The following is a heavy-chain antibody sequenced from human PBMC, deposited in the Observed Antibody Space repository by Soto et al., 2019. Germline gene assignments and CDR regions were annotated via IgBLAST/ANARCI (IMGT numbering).Heavy chain of an antibody. CDR1: GYTFTGYC. CDR3: VTSRVSIAVAGETEYYFDY. D-gene: IGHD6-19*01. Sequence: GSSVKVSCKASGYTFTGYCIHWVRQAPGQGLEWMGWVNPNSGGTNYAQKFQGWVTMTRDTSISTAYMELSRLRSDDTAVYYCVTSRVSIAVAGETEYYFDYWGQGTLVTVSS. V-gene: IGHV1-2*04. J-gene: IGHJ4*02. CDR2: VNPNSGGT.